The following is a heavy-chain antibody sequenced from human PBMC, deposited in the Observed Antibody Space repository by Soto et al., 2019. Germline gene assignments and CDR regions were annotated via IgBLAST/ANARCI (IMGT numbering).Heavy chain of an antibody. CDR2: ISSDSRTI. V-gene: IGHV3-48*02. D-gene: IGHD3-3*01. CDR1: GFSLSDYA. J-gene: IGHJ6*04. CDR3: ARIKLVEWFFINVEVYDMDV. Sequence: GGSLRLSCVASGFSLSDYAVNWVRQAPGKGLEWVSFISSDSRTIYYADSVEGRFTVSRDNARNSVSLQMDSLRDEDAAVYYCARIKLVEWFFINVEVYDMDVWGKGTPVTVSS.